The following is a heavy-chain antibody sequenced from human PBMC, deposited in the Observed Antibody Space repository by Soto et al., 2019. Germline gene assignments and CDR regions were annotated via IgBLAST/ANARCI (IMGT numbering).Heavy chain of an antibody. CDR2: ISAYNGNT. V-gene: IGHV1-18*01. CDR3: AREDYGDYVRPSSSRTGRVAQDY. Sequence: ASVKVSCKASGYTFTSYGISWVRQAPGQGLEWMGWISAYNGNTNYAQKLQGRVTMTTDTSTSTAYMELRSLRSDDTAVYYCAREDYGDYVRPSSSRTGRVAQDYWGQGTLVTVSS. CDR1: GYTFTSYG. J-gene: IGHJ4*02. D-gene: IGHD4-17*01.